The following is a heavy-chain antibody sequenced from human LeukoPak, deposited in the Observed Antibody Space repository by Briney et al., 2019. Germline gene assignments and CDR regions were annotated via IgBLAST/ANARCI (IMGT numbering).Heavy chain of an antibody. Sequence: ASVKVSCKASGYTFTSYAMHWVRQAPGQRLEWMGWINAGNGNTKYSQKFQGRVTITRDTSASTAYMELSSLRSEDTAVYYCARVRERDGYNLLGYWGQGTLVTVSS. V-gene: IGHV1-3*01. D-gene: IGHD5-24*01. CDR1: GYTFTSYA. CDR3: ARVRERDGYNLLGY. J-gene: IGHJ4*02. CDR2: INAGNGNT.